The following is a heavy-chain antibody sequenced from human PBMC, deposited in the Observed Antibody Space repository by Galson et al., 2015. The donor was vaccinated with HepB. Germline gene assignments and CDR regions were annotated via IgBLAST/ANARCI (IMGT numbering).Heavy chain of an antibody. Sequence: SLRLSCAASGFTFNTYAMHWVRQAPGKGLEYVSAISSDGSATYYTDSVKDRFTISRDDSKNTLSLHMSSLRVEDTAVYYCVKTTSDYYYMHWGQGTLVTVSS. CDR2: ISSDGSAT. D-gene: IGHD3-22*01. J-gene: IGHJ4*02. V-gene: IGHV3-64D*09. CDR1: GFTFNTYA. CDR3: VKTTSDYYYMH.